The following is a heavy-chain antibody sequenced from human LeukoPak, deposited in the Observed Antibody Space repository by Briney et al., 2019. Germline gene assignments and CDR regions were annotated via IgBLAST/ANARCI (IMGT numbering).Heavy chain of an antibody. V-gene: IGHV3-30*03. CDR3: ARDVDYRDY. D-gene: IGHD3-16*01. CDR2: ISYDGSNK. Sequence: PGGSLRLSCAASGFTFSGYGMHWVRQAPGKGLEWVAVISYDGSNKYYADSVKGRFTISRDNSKNTLYLQMNSLRAEDTAVYYCARDVDYRDYWGQGTLVTVSS. J-gene: IGHJ4*02. CDR1: GFTFSGYG.